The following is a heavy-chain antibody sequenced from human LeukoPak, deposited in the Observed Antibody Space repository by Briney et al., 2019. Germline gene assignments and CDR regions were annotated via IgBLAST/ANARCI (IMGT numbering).Heavy chain of an antibody. J-gene: IGHJ3*02. CDR1: GFTFSSYA. V-gene: IGHV3-48*01. CDR3: ARTYDFGRGPPGDAFDN. D-gene: IGHD3-3*01. Sequence: GGSLRLSCAASGFTFSSYAMSWVRQAPGKGPEWTSYIDARSGITYYADSVQGRFTISRDDARESVFLQMDGLRVDDTAVYYCARTYDFGRGPPGDAFDNWGPGTWVIVSA. CDR2: IDARSGIT.